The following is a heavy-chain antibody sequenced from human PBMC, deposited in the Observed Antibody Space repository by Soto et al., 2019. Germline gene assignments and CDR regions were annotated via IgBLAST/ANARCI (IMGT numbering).Heavy chain of an antibody. CDR3: VKDGSSGWPYYYGMDV. CDR1: GFTFSSYG. Sequence: QVQLLESGGGVVQPGRSLRLSCAASGFTFSSYGMHWVRQAPGKGLEWVAVISYDGSNKYYADSLKGRFTVSRDNSKNTLYLQMSSLRAEDTAVYYCVKDGSSGWPYYYGMDVWGQGTTVTVSS. D-gene: IGHD6-19*01. CDR2: ISYDGSNK. V-gene: IGHV3-30*18. J-gene: IGHJ6*02.